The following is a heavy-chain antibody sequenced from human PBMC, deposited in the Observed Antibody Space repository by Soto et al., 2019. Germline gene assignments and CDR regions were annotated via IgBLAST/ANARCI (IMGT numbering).Heavy chain of an antibody. D-gene: IGHD3-16*01. CDR2: IYWDDDK. Sequence: QITLKESGPTLVKPTQTLTLTCTFSGFSLSTRGVGVGWVRQPPGKALEWLAIIYWDDDKRYSPSLKSRLTIPKDTSKNPVVLTMTNMGPVDTATYYCAHKGGGDRILDYWGQGTLVTVSS. V-gene: IGHV2-5*02. CDR1: GFSLSTRGVG. J-gene: IGHJ4*02. CDR3: AHKGGGDRILDY.